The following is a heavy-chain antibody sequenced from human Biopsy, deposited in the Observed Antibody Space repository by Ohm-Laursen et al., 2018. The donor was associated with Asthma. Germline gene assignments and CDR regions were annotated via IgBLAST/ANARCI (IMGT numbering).Heavy chain of an antibody. Sequence: SLRLSCAASGFSFSRYGMHWVRQAPGKGLEWVAVISFDGSNKYYGDSVKGRFTIARDNSKNTVYLQMNSLRAEDTAVYYCAKSVLVWIVATGNYFDYWGQGTLVTVSS. CDR1: GFSFSRYG. CDR2: ISFDGSNK. D-gene: IGHD5-12*01. V-gene: IGHV3-30*18. CDR3: AKSVLVWIVATGNYFDY. J-gene: IGHJ4*02.